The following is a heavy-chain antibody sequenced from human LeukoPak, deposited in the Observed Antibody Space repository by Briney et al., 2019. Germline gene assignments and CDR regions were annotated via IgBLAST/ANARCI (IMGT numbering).Heavy chain of an antibody. CDR2: ISSSSSYI. Sequence: GGSLRLSCAASGFTFSSYSMNWVRQAPGKGLEWVSSISSSSSYIYYADSVKGRFTISRDNAKNSLYLQMNSLRAEDTAVYSCARDGIAVAGTSVLGYWGQGTLVTVSS. V-gene: IGHV3-21*01. CDR3: ARDGIAVAGTSVLGY. D-gene: IGHD6-19*01. CDR1: GFTFSSYS. J-gene: IGHJ4*02.